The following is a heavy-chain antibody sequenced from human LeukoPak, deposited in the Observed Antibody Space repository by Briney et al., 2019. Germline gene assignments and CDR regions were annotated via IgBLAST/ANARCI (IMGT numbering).Heavy chain of an antibody. V-gene: IGHV1-46*01. CDR1: GYTFTSYY. Sequence: ASVKVSCKASGYTFTSYYMHWVRQAPGQGLEWMGIINPSGGSTSYAQKFQGRVTMTRDTSTSTVYMELSSLRSEDTAVYYCARFPVHYYDSSGYYFDYWGQGTLVTVSS. CDR2: INPSGGST. CDR3: ARFPVHYYDSSGYYFDY. J-gene: IGHJ4*02. D-gene: IGHD3-22*01.